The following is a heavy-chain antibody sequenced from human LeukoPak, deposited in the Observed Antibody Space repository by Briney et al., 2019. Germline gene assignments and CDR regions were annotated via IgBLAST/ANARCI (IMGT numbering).Heavy chain of an antibody. J-gene: IGHJ3*02. D-gene: IGHD2-15*01. Sequence: PGGSLRLSCAASGFTFSSYAMSWVRQAPGKGLEWVSGSGRSTYYADSVKGRFTISRDNSKNTLYLQMNSLRAEDTAVYYCAKPRARDCSGGSCSHDAFDIWGQGTMVTVSS. CDR3: AKPRARDCSGGSCSHDAFDI. V-gene: IGHV3-23*01. CDR2: SGRST. CDR1: GFTFSSYA.